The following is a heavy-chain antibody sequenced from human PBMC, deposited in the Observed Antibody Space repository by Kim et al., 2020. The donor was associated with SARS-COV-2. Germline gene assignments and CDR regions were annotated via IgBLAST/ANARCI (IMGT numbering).Heavy chain of an antibody. Sequence: YSPSRKRRVTISVDPSKNRFSLKLSSVTAADTAIYYCTRDLSAAGKGDHWGQGTLVTVSS. J-gene: IGHJ4*02. CDR3: TRDLSAAGKGDH. V-gene: IGHV4-39*07. D-gene: IGHD6-13*01.